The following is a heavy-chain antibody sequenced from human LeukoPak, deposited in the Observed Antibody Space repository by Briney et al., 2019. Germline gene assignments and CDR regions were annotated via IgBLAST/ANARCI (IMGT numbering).Heavy chain of an antibody. V-gene: IGHV3-23*01. CDR1: GLTFSAHA. CDR3: PIKDALSGGWYWGY. Sequence: GGSLRLACAASGLTFSAHAMIWVWVRQAPGKGLEWVSALNGATGVTYYADSVKGRFALSRDSSDSTLYLQMNSLRVEDTAMYYCPIKDALSGGWYWGYWGQGTQDAVSS. J-gene: IGHJ4*02. D-gene: IGHD6-19*01. CDR2: LNGATGVT.